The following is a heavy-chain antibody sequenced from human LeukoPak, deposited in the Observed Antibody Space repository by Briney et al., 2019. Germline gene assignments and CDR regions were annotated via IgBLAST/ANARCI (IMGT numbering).Heavy chain of an antibody. CDR3: TRDAYCTGFDDQ. CDR1: GYIFLKYY. CDR2: ISPSTGTT. V-gene: IGHV1-46*01. D-gene: IGHD3-10*01. J-gene: IGHJ4*02. Sequence: ASVKVSCKSCGYIFLKYYMHTLRQAPGQGLEWMGVISPSTGTTSYAQRFQGRVTMTRDTSTSTVYMELSSLTSEDTAMYFCTRDAYCTGFDDQWGQGTRVTVSS.